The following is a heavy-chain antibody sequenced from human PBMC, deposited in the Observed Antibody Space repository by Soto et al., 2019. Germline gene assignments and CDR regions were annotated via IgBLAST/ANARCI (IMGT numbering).Heavy chain of an antibody. CDR3: AKDRGGSPAKFYYYYYGMDV. J-gene: IGHJ6*02. CDR1: GFTFDDYT. Sequence: EVQLVESGGGLVQPGRSLRLSCAASGFTFDDYTMHWVRQAPGKGLEWVSSITYNSVNFAYADSVKGRFTISRDNAKNSRYLEMNSLRVEDTALYYCAKDRGGSPAKFYYYYYGMDVWGQGSAVAVSS. CDR2: ITYNSVNF. D-gene: IGHD3-16*01. V-gene: IGHV3-9*01.